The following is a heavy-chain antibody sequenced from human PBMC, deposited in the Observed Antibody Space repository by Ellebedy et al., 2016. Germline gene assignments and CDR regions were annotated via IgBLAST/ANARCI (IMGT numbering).Heavy chain of an antibody. CDR2: INEDGNVK. J-gene: IGHJ5*01. D-gene: IGHD3-16*01. V-gene: IGHV3-7*02. CDR1: GFTFSSYS. CDR3: VKNGGSVDS. Sequence: GGSLRLXXAASGFTFSSYSMNWVRQAPGKGLEWAANINEDGNVKLYVDSVKGRFIISRDNSRNSLYLQMNSLRDEDTGVYYCVKNGGSVDSWGQGTLVTVSS.